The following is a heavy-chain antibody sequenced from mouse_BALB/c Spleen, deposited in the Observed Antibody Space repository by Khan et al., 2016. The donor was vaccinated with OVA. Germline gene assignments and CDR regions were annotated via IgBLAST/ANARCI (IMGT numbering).Heavy chain of an antibody. J-gene: IGHJ4*01. CDR2: IYPGNVNT. D-gene: IGHD6-1*01. V-gene: IGHV1S56*01. CDR3: ARWGGSLHSYAMDY. Sequence: QVQLKESGPELVKPGASVRISCKASGYTFTSYYIHWVKQRPGQGLEWIGWIYPGNVNTGYNEKFKGKATLAADKSSSPAYMQLSSLTSEDSAVYFGARWGGSLHSYAMDYWGQGTSVTVSS. CDR1: GYTFTSYY.